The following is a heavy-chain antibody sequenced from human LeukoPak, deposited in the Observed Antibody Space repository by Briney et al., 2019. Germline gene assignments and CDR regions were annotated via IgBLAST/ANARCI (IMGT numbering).Heavy chain of an antibody. CDR3: AKSQLGYDLLEAFDY. J-gene: IGHJ4*02. CDR2: ISGSGGST. D-gene: IGHD5-12*01. Sequence: GGSLRLSCAAPGFTFSSYAMSWVRQAPGKGLEWVSGISGSGGSTYYADSVKGRLTISRDNSKNTLYLQMNSLRAEDTAIYYCAKSQLGYDLLEAFDYWGQGTLVTVSS. V-gene: IGHV3-23*01. CDR1: GFTFSSYA.